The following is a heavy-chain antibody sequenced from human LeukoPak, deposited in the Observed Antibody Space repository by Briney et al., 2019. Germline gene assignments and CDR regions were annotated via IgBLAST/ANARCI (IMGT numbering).Heavy chain of an antibody. CDR2: ISYDGSNK. D-gene: IGHD6-19*01. CDR1: GFTFSSHG. CDR3: AKVKGGNIAVAAEGYFDL. V-gene: IGHV3-30*18. Sequence: GGSLRLSCAASGFTFSSHGMHWVRQAPGKGLEWVAVISYDGSNKYYADSVKGRFTISRDNSKNTLYLQMNSLRAEDTAVYYCAKVKGGNIAVAAEGYFDLWGRGTLVTVSS. J-gene: IGHJ2*01.